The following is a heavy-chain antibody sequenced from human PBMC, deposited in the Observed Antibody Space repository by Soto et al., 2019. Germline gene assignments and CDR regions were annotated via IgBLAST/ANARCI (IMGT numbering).Heavy chain of an antibody. CDR1: GFTFSSYE. D-gene: IGHD3-3*01. CDR2: ISSSGSTI. Sequence: GGSLRLSCAASGFTFSSYEMNWVRQAPGKGLEWVSYISSSGSTIYYADSVKGRLTISRDNAKNSLYLQMNSLRAEDTAVDYCARGGVVIIYYYYGMDVWGQGTTVTVSS. CDR3: ARGGVVIIYYYYGMDV. V-gene: IGHV3-48*03. J-gene: IGHJ6*02.